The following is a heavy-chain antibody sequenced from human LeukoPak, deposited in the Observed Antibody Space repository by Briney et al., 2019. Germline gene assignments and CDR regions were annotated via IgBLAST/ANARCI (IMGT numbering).Heavy chain of an antibody. Sequence: SETLSLTCAVYGGSFSGYYWSWIRQPPGKGLEWIGEINHSGSTNYNPSLKSRVTISVDTSKNQFSLKLSSVTAADTAVYYCAFDTYYYDSSGYRWGQGILVTVSS. CDR1: GGSFSGYY. CDR2: INHSGST. J-gene: IGHJ4*02. D-gene: IGHD3-22*01. CDR3: AFDTYYYDSSGYR. V-gene: IGHV4-34*01.